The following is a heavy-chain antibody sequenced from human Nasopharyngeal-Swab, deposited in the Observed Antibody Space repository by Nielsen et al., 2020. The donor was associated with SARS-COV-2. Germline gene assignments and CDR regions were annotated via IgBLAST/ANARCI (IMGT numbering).Heavy chain of an antibody. J-gene: IGHJ5*02. CDR2: ISAYNGNT. D-gene: IGHD1-7*01. Sequence: ASVKVSCKASGGTFSSYAISWVRQAPGQGLEWMGWISAYNGNTNYAQKLQGRVTMTTDTSTSTAYMELRSLRSDDTAVYYCARGEILSELDWFDPWGQGTLVTVSS. V-gene: IGHV1-18*01. CDR1: GGTFSSYA. CDR3: ARGEILSELDWFDP.